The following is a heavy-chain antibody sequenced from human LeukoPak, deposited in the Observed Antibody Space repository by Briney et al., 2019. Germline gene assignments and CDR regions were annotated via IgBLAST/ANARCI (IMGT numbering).Heavy chain of an antibody. CDR2: INQSGST. CDR1: GGSFSAYF. J-gene: IGHJ3*01. V-gene: IGHV4-34*01. CDR3: AFGQDVADAFDF. Sequence: PSETLSLTCAVYGGSFSAYFLSWIRQPPGKGLEWIGEINQSGSTNYNPSLKSRVTISVDTSKKQFSLRLSSVTAADTAVYYCAFGQDVADAFDFWGQGTMVTVSS. D-gene: IGHD3-3*01.